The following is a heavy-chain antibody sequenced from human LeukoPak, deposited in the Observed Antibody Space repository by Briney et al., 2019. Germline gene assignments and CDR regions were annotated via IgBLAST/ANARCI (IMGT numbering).Heavy chain of an antibody. CDR2: IYYSGST. CDR3: ARPYCTNGVCYNWFDP. J-gene: IGHJ5*02. Sequence: SETLSLTCTVSGGSISSSSYYWGWIRHPPGRGLEWVGIIYYSGSTYYNPSLKSRVTISVDTSKNQFSLKLSSVTAADTAVYYCARPYCTNGVCYNWFDPWGQGTLVTVSS. CDR1: GGSISSSSYY. V-gene: IGHV4-39*01. D-gene: IGHD2-8*01.